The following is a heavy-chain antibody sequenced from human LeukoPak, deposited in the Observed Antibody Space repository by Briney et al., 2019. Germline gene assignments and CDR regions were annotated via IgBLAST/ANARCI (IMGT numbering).Heavy chain of an antibody. Sequence: ASVKVSCKASGYTFISYGISWVRQAPGQGLEWMGWISAYNGDTNYAQKLQGRVTMTTDTSTSTAYMELRSLRSDDTAVYYCARDRREAVVVAATPLDYWGQGTLVTVSS. D-gene: IGHD2-15*01. J-gene: IGHJ4*02. V-gene: IGHV1-18*01. CDR1: GYTFISYG. CDR2: ISAYNGDT. CDR3: ARDRREAVVVAATPLDY.